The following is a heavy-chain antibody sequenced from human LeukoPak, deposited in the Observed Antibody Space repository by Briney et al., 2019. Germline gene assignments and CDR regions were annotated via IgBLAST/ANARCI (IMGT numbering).Heavy chain of an antibody. Sequence: PGGSLRLSCAVSGFTFSSYWMTWVRQAPGKGVEWVANIKPDGSEGNYVDSVKGRFTISRDNAKNSLYLQMNSLRVADTAVYSCSSQPAVLDFDCWGQGTLVTVSS. J-gene: IGHJ4*02. V-gene: IGHV3-7*01. CDR2: IKPDGSEG. CDR3: SSQPAVLDFDC. D-gene: IGHD2-2*01. CDR1: GFTFSSYW.